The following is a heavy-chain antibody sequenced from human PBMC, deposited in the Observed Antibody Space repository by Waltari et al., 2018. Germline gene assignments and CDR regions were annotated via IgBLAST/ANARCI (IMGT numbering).Heavy chain of an antibody. CDR1: GGSISSYY. D-gene: IGHD6-13*01. V-gene: IGHV4-59*01. CDR3: ARDRGIGFTLPFDL. Sequence: QVQLQESGPGLVKPSETLSLTCTVSGGSISSYYWSWIRPPPGKGLEWIGYIYYSGSTNYNPSLKSRVTISVDTSKNQFSLKLSSVTAADTAVYYCARDRGIGFTLPFDLWGRGTLVTVSS. J-gene: IGHJ2*01. CDR2: IYYSGST.